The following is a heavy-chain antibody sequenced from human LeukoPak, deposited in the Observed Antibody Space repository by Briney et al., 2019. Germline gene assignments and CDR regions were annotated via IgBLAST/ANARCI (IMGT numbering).Heavy chain of an antibody. V-gene: IGHV4-34*01. J-gene: IGHJ6*03. CDR2: INHSGST. CDR1: GGSFSGYY. CDR3: ARGAPYYDFWSGYPRPYYYYYMDV. Sequence: PSETLSLTCAVYGGSFSGYYWSWIRQPPGKGLEWIGEINHSGSTNYNPSLKSRVTISVDTSKNQFSLKLSSVTAADTAVYYCARGAPYYDFWSGYPRPYYYYYMDVWGKGTTVTVSS. D-gene: IGHD3-3*01.